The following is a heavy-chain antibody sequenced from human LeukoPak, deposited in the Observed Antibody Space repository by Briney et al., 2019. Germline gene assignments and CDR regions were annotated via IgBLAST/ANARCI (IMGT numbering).Heavy chain of an antibody. D-gene: IGHD3-3*01. CDR1: GYTFTGYY. CDR2: INPNSGGT. J-gene: IGHJ3*02. V-gene: IGHV1-2*02. CDR3: ARVRFLEWLDAFDI. Sequence: ASVKVSCKASGYTFTGYYMHWVRQAPGQGPEWMGWINPNSGGTNYAQKFQGRVTMTRDTSISTAYMELSRLRSDDTAVYYCARVRFLEWLDAFDIWGQGTMVTVSS.